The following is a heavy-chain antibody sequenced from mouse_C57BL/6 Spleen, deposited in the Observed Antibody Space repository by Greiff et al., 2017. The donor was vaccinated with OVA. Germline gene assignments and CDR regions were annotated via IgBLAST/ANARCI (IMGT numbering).Heavy chain of an antibody. CDR1: GYTFTDYN. CDR3: ARGGNYGGGIYAMDY. Sequence: EVKVVESGPELVKPGASVKIPCKASGYTFTDYNMDWVKQSHGKSLEWIGDINPNNGGTIYNQKFKGKATLTVDKSSSTAYMELRSLTSEDTAVYYCARGGNYGGGIYAMDYWGQGTSVTVSS. D-gene: IGHD2-1*01. CDR2: INPNNGGT. J-gene: IGHJ4*01. V-gene: IGHV1-18*01.